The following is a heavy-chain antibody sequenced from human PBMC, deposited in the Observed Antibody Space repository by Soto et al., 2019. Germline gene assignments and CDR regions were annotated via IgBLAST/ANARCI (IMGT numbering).Heavy chain of an antibody. D-gene: IGHD2-21*02. CDR3: ARARGNDWYSDY. V-gene: IGHV3-30-3*01. Sequence: GGSLRLSCAASGFTFSSYAMHWVRQAPGKGLGWVAVISYDGSNKYYADSVKGRFTISRDNSKITLYLQMHSLRAEDTAVYHCARARGNDWYSDYWGQGTLVTVSS. CDR1: GFTFSSYA. J-gene: IGHJ4*02. CDR2: ISYDGSNK.